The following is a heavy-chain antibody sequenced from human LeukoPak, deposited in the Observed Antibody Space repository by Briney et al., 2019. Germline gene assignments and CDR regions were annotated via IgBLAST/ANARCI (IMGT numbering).Heavy chain of an antibody. CDR1: GFTFSNAW. Sequence: GGSLRLSCAASGFTFSNAWMSWVRQAPGKGLEWVGRIKSKTDGGTTDYAAPVKGRFTISRDDSKNTLYLQMNSLKTEDTAVYYCARAEMWLWKNYFDYWGQGTLVTVSS. CDR2: IKSKTDGGTT. V-gene: IGHV3-15*01. D-gene: IGHD6-19*01. CDR3: ARAEMWLWKNYFDY. J-gene: IGHJ4*02.